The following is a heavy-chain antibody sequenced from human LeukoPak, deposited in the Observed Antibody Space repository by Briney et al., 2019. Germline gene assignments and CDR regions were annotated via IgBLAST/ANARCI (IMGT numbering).Heavy chain of an antibody. D-gene: IGHD5-18*01. CDR2: ISAYNGNT. Sequence: ASVTVSCTSSGYTFTSYGISWVRQAPGLGLEWIGWISAYNGNTNYAQKFQGRVTMTTDTSTSTAYMELRSLRSDDTAVYYCARQVDTTMALPDYWGQGTLVTVSS. CDR1: GYTFTSYG. V-gene: IGHV1-18*01. CDR3: ARQVDTTMALPDY. J-gene: IGHJ4*02.